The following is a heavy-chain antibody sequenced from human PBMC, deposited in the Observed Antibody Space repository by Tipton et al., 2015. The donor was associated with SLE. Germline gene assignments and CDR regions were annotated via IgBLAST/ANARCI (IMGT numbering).Heavy chain of an antibody. V-gene: IGHV1-69*05. CDR1: GGTFSSYA. D-gene: IGHD3-3*01. CDR3: AGHDFWSGYYKPPAFDI. J-gene: IGHJ3*02. Sequence: QSGPEGKKPGSSVKVSCKASGGTFSSYAISWVRQAPGQGLEWMGGIIPIFGTANYAQKFQGRVTITTDESTSTAYMELSSLRSEDTAVYYCAGHDFWSGYYKPPAFDIWGQGTMVTVSS. CDR2: IIPIFGTA.